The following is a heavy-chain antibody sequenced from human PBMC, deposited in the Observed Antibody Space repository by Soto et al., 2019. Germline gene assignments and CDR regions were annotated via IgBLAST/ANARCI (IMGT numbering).Heavy chain of an antibody. V-gene: IGHV3-49*03. CDR2: IRSKTYGGTT. Sequence: PGGSLRLSCTGSGFTFGDYTLSWFRQAPGKGLEWVAFIRSKTYGGTTEYAASVKGRFTISRDDSNSIVNLEMNSLKTEDTAVYYCGRNVIWGQGTLVTVSS. CDR3: GRNVI. D-gene: IGHD3-10*01. CDR1: GFTFGDYT. J-gene: IGHJ4*02.